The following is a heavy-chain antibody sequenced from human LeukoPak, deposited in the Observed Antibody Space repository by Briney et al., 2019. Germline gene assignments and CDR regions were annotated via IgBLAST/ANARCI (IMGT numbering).Heavy chain of an antibody. V-gene: IGHV3-23*01. CDR2: ISGSGSYT. CDR3: ATRSFYYGMDV. CDR1: GFTFSNYA. Sequence: PGGSLRLSCAASGFTFSNYAMGWVRQAPGKGLEWVSSISGSGSYTYYADSVKGRFTISRDNSKNTVYLQMNSLRDEDTAVYYCATRSFYYGMDVWGQGTTVTVSS. J-gene: IGHJ6*02.